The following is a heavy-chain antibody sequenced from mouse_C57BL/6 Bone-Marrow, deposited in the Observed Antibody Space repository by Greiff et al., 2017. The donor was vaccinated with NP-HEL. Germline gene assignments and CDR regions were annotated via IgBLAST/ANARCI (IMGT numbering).Heavy chain of an antibody. D-gene: IGHD1-1*01. CDR1: GYTFTSYW. Sequence: QVQLQQSGAELVKPGASVKLSCKASGYTFTSYWMHWVKQRPGRGLEWIGRIDPNSGGTKYNEKFKSKATLTIDKPSSTAYMQLSSLTSEDSAVYYCARKTTVGDYWYFDVWGTGTTVTVSS. V-gene: IGHV1-72*01. CDR2: IDPNSGGT. J-gene: IGHJ1*03. CDR3: ARKTTVGDYWYFDV.